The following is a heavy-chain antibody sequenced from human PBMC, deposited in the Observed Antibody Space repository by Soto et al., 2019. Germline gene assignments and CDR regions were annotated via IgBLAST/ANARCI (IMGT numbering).Heavy chain of an antibody. CDR1: GYSFTSYW. CDR3: TTGGGDFDAFDI. CDR2: IDPSDSYT. Sequence: GESLKISCKGSGYSFTSYWISWVRQMPGKGLEWMGRIDPSDSYTNYSPSFQGHVTISADKSISTAYLQWSGLKASDTAMYYCTTGGGDFDAFDIWGQGTMVTVS. J-gene: IGHJ3*02. D-gene: IGHD2-21*02. V-gene: IGHV5-10-1*01.